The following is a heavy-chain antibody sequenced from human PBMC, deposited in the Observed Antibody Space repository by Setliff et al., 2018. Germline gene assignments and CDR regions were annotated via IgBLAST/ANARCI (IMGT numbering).Heavy chain of an antibody. J-gene: IGHJ6*03. D-gene: IGHD3-22*01. CDR3: VREGVDSRSSTDYRYYMDV. CDR1: GTTFSSHG. CDR2: TIPMFGTT. V-gene: IGHV1-69*05. Sequence: SVKVSCKASGTTFSSHGISWVRQAPGQGLEWMGGTIPMFGTTEYAQKFQGRLTIITDESTNTAFMQLSSLRSDDTAVYYCVREGVDSRSSTDYRYYMDVWGKGTTVTV.